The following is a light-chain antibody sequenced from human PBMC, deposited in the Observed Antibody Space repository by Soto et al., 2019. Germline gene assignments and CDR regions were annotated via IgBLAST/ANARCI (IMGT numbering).Light chain of an antibody. V-gene: IGLV2-14*01. Sequence: QSALTQPDSVSGSPGQSITISCTGTSSDVGGYNYVSWYQQHPGKAPKLMIYDVSNRPSGVSNRFSGSKSGNTASLTISGLQAEYEADYYCSSYTSSSTRLYVFGTGTKLTVL. CDR2: DVS. CDR3: SSYTSSSTRLYV. J-gene: IGLJ1*01. CDR1: SSDVGGYNY.